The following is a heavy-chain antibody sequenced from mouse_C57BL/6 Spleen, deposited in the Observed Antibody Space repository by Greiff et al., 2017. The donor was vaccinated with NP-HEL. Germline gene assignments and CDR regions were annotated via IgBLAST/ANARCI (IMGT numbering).Heavy chain of an antibody. CDR3: ARADDGCLWYLDG. Sequence: VQLQQSGAELVRPGTSVKVSCKASGYAFTNYLIEWVKQRPGQGLEWIGLINPGSGGTNYDEKFKGQVTLPTDNASSTLYMQVSSLTSEDTAVYYCARADDGCLWYLDGWGKGTTVTVSS. CDR1: GYAFTNYL. V-gene: IGHV1-54*01. D-gene: IGHD2-3*01. CDR2: INPGSGGT. J-gene: IGHJ1*03.